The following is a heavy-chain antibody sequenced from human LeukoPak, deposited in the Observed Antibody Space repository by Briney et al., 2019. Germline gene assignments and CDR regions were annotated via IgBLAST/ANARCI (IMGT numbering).Heavy chain of an antibody. CDR1: GYTITDYY. CDR3: ARDPHYSNYRIFYYYYGMDV. CDR2: INPNSGGT. Sequence: GASVKVSCKASGYTITDYYMNWVRQAPGQGLEWMGWINPNSGGTNYAQKFQGRVTMTRDTSISTAYMELSRLRSDDTAVYYCARDPHYSNYRIFYYYYGMDVWGQGTTVTVSS. J-gene: IGHJ6*02. V-gene: IGHV1-2*02. D-gene: IGHD4-11*01.